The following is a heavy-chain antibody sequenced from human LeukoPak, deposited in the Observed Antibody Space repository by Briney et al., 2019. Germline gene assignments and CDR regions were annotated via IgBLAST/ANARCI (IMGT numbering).Heavy chain of an antibody. J-gene: IGHJ4*02. CDR2: IDWDDDK. CDR1: GFSLSTSGMC. CDR3: ARNSYGKGAAPYYFDY. V-gene: IGHV2-70*11. D-gene: IGHD6-13*01. Sequence: SGPALVKPTQTLTLTCTFSGFSLSTSGMCVSWIRQPPGKALEWLARIDWDDDKYYSTSLKTRLTISKDTSKNQVVLTMTNMDPVDTATYYCARNSYGKGAAPYYFDYWGQGTLVTVSS.